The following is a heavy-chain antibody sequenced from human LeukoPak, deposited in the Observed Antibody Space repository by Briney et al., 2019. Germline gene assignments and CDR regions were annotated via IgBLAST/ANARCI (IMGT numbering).Heavy chain of an antibody. D-gene: IGHD2-2*01. V-gene: IGHV1-3*01. CDR2: INAGNGNT. Sequence: ASVKVSCKASGYTFTSYAMHWVRQAPGQRLEWMGWINAGNGNTKYSQKFQGRVTITRDTSASTAHMELSSLRSEDTAVYYCARTLRYCSSTSCLNRAFDIWGQGTMVTVSS. CDR3: ARTLRYCSSTSCLNRAFDI. CDR1: GYTFTSYA. J-gene: IGHJ3*02.